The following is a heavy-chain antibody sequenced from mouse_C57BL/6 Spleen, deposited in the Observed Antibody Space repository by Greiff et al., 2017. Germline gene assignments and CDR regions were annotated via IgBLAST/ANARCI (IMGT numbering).Heavy chain of an antibody. V-gene: IGHV1-4*01. Sequence: QVQLQQSGAELVRPGASVKMSCKASGYTFTSYTMHWVKQRPGQGLEWIGYINPSSGYTKYNQKFKDKATLTADKSSSTAYLQLSSLTSEDSAVYYCARSRTVVADNYAMDYWGQGTSVTVSS. D-gene: IGHD1-1*01. CDR3: ARSRTVVADNYAMDY. CDR2: INPSSGYT. CDR1: GYTFTSYT. J-gene: IGHJ4*01.